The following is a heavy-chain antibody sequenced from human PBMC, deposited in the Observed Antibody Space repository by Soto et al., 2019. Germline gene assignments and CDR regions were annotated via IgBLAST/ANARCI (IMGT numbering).Heavy chain of an antibody. CDR3: ARDSTAGSGVEWDWFDP. D-gene: IGHD3-10*01. Sequence: VKVSCKASGGTFSSYAISWVRQAPGQGLEWMGGIIPIFGTANYAQKFQGRVTITADESTSTAYMELSSLRSEDTAVYYCARDSTAGSGVEWDWFDPWGQGTLVTVSS. CDR1: GGTFSSYA. J-gene: IGHJ5*02. CDR2: IIPIFGTA. V-gene: IGHV1-69*13.